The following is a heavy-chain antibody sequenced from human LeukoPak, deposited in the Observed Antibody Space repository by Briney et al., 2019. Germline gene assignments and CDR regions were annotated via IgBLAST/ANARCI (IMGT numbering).Heavy chain of an antibody. D-gene: IGHD1-1*01. J-gene: IGHJ5*02. CDR3: SKDPVQHGNGLYWFDP. CDR1: GFTFNNYA. Sequence: GGSLRLSCAASGFTFNNYAVSWVRQAPGKGLEWVSGISGSGAKTYYADSVKGRFTISRDNSRNTFYIQMTSLRVEDTAVYYCSKDPVQHGNGLYWFDPWGQGPVVTVSS. CDR2: ISGSGAKT. V-gene: IGHV3-23*01.